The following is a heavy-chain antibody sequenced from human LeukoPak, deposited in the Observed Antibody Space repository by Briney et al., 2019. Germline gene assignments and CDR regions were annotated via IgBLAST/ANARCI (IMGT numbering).Heavy chain of an antibody. Sequence: ASVKVSCKASGGTFSSYAISWVRQAPGQGLEWMGRIIPILGIANYAQKFQGRVTITAGKSTSTAYMELSSLRSEDTAVYYCARGGEDSSSYDYYYYGMDVWGQGTTVTVSS. CDR3: ARGGEDSSSYDYYYYGMDV. J-gene: IGHJ6*02. V-gene: IGHV1-69*04. D-gene: IGHD6-6*01. CDR1: GGTFSSYA. CDR2: IIPILGIA.